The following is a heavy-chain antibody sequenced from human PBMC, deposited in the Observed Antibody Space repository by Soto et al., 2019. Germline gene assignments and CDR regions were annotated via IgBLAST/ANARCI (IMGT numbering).Heavy chain of an antibody. D-gene: IGHD6-13*01. Sequence: ASVKVSCKASGYTFASYGISWVRQAPGQGLEWMGWISAYNGNTNYAQKLQGRVTMTTDTSTSTAYMELRSLRSDDTAVYYCARRLSIAAAPSRFEPWGQGTRVTVSS. CDR2: ISAYNGNT. J-gene: IGHJ5*02. V-gene: IGHV1-18*01. CDR3: ARRLSIAAAPSRFEP. CDR1: GYTFASYG.